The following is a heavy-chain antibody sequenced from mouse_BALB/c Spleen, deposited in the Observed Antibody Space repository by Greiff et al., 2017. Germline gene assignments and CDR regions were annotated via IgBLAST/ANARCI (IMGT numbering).Heavy chain of an antibody. CDR1: GYSITSGYY. J-gene: IGHJ2*01. D-gene: IGHD1-1*01. Sequence: VQLQQSGPGLVKPSQSLSLTCSVTGYSITSGYYWNWIRQFPGNKLEWMGYISYDGSNNYNPSLKNRISITRDTSKNQFFLKLNSVTTEDTATYYCARDTYYYGSSYFDYWGQGTTLTVSS. V-gene: IGHV3-6*02. CDR2: ISYDGSN. CDR3: ARDTYYYGSSYFDY.